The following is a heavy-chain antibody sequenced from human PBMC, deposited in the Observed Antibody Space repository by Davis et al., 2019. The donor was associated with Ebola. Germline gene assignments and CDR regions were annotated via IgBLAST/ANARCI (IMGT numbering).Heavy chain of an antibody. Sequence: GESLKISCAASGFTFSSYVMNWVREAPGKGLEWVASVSGSGSTTYYADSVKGRFTIFRDSSKNTLYLEMSRLRADDTAVYYCARALVYYGVDVWGQGTTVTVSS. V-gene: IGHV3-23*01. CDR1: GFTFSSYV. CDR3: ARALVYYGVDV. J-gene: IGHJ6*02. CDR2: VSGSGSTT.